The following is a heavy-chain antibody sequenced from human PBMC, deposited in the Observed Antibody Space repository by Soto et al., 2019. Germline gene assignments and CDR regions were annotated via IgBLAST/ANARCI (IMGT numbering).Heavy chain of an antibody. CDR3: SKDLDGLQGLVDSSFCFDY. CDR1: GCTFNSYG. D-gene: IGHD3-16*02. J-gene: IGHJ4*02. V-gene: IGHV3-30*18. CDR2: ISYDGSDK. Sequence: GGSLRLSSAASGCTFNSYGMHWGRQAPGKGLEWVAVISYDGSDKYYADSVKGRFTISRDNSKNTLYLQMNSLRAEDTAVYYCSKDLDGLQGLVDSSFCFDYWGPGTLVTVSS.